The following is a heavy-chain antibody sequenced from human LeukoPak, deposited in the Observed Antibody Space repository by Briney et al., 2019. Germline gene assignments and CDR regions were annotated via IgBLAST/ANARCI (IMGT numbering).Heavy chain of an antibody. CDR2: ISGSGGST. CDR3: AKGRYYYYYMDV. CDR1: GFTFRSYG. Sequence: QSGGSLRLSCAASGFTFRSYGVSWVRQAPGRGVEWVSAISGSGGSTYYADSVKGRFTISRDNSKNTLYLQMNSLRAEDTAVYYCAKGRYYYYYMDVWGKGTTVTISS. V-gene: IGHV3-23*01. J-gene: IGHJ6*03.